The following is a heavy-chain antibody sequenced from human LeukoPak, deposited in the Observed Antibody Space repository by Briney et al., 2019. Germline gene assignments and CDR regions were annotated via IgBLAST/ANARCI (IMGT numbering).Heavy chain of an antibody. CDR1: GGSISSGGHY. J-gene: IGHJ4*02. Sequence: SQTLSLTCTVSGGSISSGGHYWSWIRQHPGKGLEWIGYIYYSGSTHYNPTLESRVTISVDTSKNQFSLKLSSVTAADTAVYYCAGEQNYYFDYWGQGTLVPVSS. V-gene: IGHV4-31*03. CDR3: AGEQNYYFDY. CDR2: IYYSGST.